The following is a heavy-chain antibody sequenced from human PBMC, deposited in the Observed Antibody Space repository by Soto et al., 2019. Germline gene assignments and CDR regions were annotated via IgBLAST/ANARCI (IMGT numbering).Heavy chain of an antibody. V-gene: IGHV4-28*01. CDR2: IYYSGTT. CDR1: GYSISSSNW. J-gene: IGHJ4*02. CDR3: ARREIQGPIDY. D-gene: IGHD1-26*01. Sequence: QVQLQESGPGLVKPSDTLSLTCAVSGYSISSSNWWGWIRQPPGKGLEWIGYIYYSGTTYYNPSLKSRVTRSVDTAKNQFSLKLTSVTAVDTAVYYCARREIQGPIDYWGQGTLVTVSS.